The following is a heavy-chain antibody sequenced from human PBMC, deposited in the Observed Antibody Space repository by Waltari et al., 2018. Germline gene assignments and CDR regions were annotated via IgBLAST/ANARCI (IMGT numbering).Heavy chain of an antibody. CDR1: GLPFAYYW. CDR2: IKEDGSEK. J-gene: IGHJ4*02. D-gene: IGHD3-3*01. V-gene: IGHV3-7*01. Sequence: EVQLVESGGGLVQPGGYLRLACAASGLPFAYYWVTWVRQAPGKGLEWVANIKEDGSEKYYVDSVKGRFTISRDNAKNSLYLQMSSLRVEDTAVYYCATQSWSNFEYWGQGTLVTVSS. CDR3: ATQSWSNFEY.